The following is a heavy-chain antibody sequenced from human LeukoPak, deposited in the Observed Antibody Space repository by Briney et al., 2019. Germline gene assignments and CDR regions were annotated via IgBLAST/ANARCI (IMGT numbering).Heavy chain of an antibody. V-gene: IGHV4-39*01. CDR1: GGSISSSSYY. CDR2: IYYSGST. Sequence: PSETLSLTCTVSGGSISSSSYYWGRIRQPPGRGLEWIGSIYYSGSTYYNPSLKSRVTISVDTSKNQFSLKLSSVTAADTAVYYCARLGNIVVVPAALGNSWFDPWGQGTLVTVSS. J-gene: IGHJ5*02. CDR3: ARLGNIVVVPAALGNSWFDP. D-gene: IGHD2-2*01.